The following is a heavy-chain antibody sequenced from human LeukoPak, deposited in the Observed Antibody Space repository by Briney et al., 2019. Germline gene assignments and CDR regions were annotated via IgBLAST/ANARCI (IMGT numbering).Heavy chain of an antibody. Sequence: GGSLRLSCAASGFTFGNYWMNWVRQAPGKGLKWVANIKQDGSEKYYVDSVKGRFTISRDNAKNSLFLQMNSLRAEDTAVYYCARATSYYYTSGVGDIWGQGTMVTVSS. CDR1: GFTFGNYW. CDR2: IKQDGSEK. D-gene: IGHD3-22*01. CDR3: ARATSYYYTSGVGDI. V-gene: IGHV3-7*04. J-gene: IGHJ3*02.